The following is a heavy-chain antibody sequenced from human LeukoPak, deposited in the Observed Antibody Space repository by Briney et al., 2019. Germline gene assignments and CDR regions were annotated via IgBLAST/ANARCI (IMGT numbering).Heavy chain of an antibody. Sequence: PGGSLRLSCAASGFTVSRNYMSWVRQAPGKGLEGVSVIYSGGSTYYADSVKGRFTISRHNSKNKLYLQMNSLRAEDTAVYYCARDLRTGTARGAFDIWGQGTMVTVSS. J-gene: IGHJ3*02. D-gene: IGHD1/OR15-1a*01. V-gene: IGHV3-53*01. CDR3: ARDLRTGTARGAFDI. CDR1: GFTVSRNY. CDR2: IYSGGST.